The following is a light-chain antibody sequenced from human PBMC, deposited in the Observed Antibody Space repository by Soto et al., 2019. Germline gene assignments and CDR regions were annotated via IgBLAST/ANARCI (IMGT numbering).Light chain of an antibody. V-gene: IGKV1-5*01. Sequence: DTQMTPAPCTLPASVGDRVTIACRASQSIDRWVAWYQQKPGKAPKILIYHASSLETGVPSRFSGSGSGTEFTLNISSLQPDDFATYYCQHYNSYGTFGQGTKVDIK. CDR3: QHYNSYGT. CDR2: HAS. J-gene: IGKJ1*01. CDR1: QSIDRW.